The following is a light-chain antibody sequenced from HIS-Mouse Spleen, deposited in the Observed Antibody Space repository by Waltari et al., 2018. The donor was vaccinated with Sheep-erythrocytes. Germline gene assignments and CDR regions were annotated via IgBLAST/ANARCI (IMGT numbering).Light chain of an antibody. CDR2: DVS. Sequence: QSALTQPRSVSGSPGQSVTISCTGTSSDVGGYNYVSWYQQHPGKAPKLMIYDVSKRPSGVPDRVSGSNSGNTATLTISGTPAMDEADYYCQAWDSSTVVFGGGTKLTVL. J-gene: IGLJ2*01. CDR3: QAWDSSTVV. CDR1: SSDVGGYNY. V-gene: IGLV2-11*01.